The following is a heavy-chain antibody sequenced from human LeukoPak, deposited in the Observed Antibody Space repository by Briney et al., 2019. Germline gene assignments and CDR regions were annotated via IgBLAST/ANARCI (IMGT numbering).Heavy chain of an antibody. CDR3: ARGGPYDHVWGSYRYTNDY. D-gene: IGHD3-16*02. J-gene: IGHJ4*02. V-gene: IGHV4-34*01. CDR2: INHSGST. Sequence: SETLSLTCGVYGGSFSDYYWSWIRQPPGKGLEWIGEINHSGSTNYNPSLKSRVTISVDTSKNQFSLKLSSVTAADTAVYYCARGGPYDHVWGSYRYTNDYWGQGTLVTVSS. CDR1: GGSFSDYY.